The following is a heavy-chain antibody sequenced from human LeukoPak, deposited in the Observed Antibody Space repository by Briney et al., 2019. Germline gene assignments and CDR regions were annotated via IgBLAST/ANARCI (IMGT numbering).Heavy chain of an antibody. D-gene: IGHD3-10*01. V-gene: IGHV4-39*01. CDR2: IFYSGST. J-gene: IGHJ4*02. CDR3: ARQDQRRAFAPYNS. Sequence: SETLSLTCTVFGGSISSTSYYWGWIRQSPGKGLEWIGSIFYSGSTYSNPSLKSRVAISVDTSKNHFSLRLSSVTAADTAVYYCARQDQRRAFAPYNSWGRGPLFTVSS. CDR1: GGSISSTSYY.